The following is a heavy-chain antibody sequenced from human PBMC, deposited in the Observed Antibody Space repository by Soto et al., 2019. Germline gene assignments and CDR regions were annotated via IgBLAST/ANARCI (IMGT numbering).Heavy chain of an antibody. V-gene: IGHV4-39*01. CDR3: ASQGMDYYDSSGYYYSPYYFDC. Sequence: QLQLQESGPGLVKPSETLSLTCTVSGGSISSSSYYWGWIRQPPGKGLEWIGSIYYSGSTYYTYFSPCRKSRVAVSVGTSKHQFSLKLSSVTAADTAVYYCASQGMDYYDSSGYYYSPYYFDCWGQGTLVTVSS. CDR2: IYYSGST. D-gene: IGHD3-22*01. J-gene: IGHJ4*02. CDR1: GGSISSSSYY.